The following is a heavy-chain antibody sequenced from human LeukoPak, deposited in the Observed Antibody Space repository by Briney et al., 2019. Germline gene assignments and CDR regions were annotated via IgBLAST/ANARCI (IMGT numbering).Heavy chain of an antibody. CDR3: ARDSSGGNYYDSSGYYYEDY. D-gene: IGHD3-22*01. V-gene: IGHV3-21*04. CDR1: GFTFSSSA. J-gene: IGHJ4*02. CDR2: INNVGSHI. Sequence: PGGSLRLSCAASGFTFSSSAMNWVRQAPGKGLEWVSSINNVGSHIYYADSVKGRFTISRDNSKNTLFLQMNSLRVEDTAVYYCARDSSGGNYYDSSGYYYEDYWGQGTLVTVSS.